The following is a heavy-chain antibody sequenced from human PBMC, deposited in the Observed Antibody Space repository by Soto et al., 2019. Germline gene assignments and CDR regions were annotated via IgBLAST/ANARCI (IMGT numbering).Heavy chain of an antibody. Sequence: EVQLVESGGGLVQPGGSLRLSCAASGFTFSSYSMNWVRQAPGKGLEWVSYIRSSSSTIYYADSVKGRFTISRDNAKNSLYLQMNSLRDEDTAVYYCARGRARGVATITFDYWGQGTLVTVSS. V-gene: IGHV3-48*02. CDR3: ARGRARGVATITFDY. CDR1: GFTFSSYS. J-gene: IGHJ4*02. CDR2: IRSSSSTI. D-gene: IGHD5-12*01.